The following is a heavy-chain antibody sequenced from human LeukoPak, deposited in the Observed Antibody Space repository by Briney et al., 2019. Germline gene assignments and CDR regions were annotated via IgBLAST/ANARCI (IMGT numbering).Heavy chain of an antibody. J-gene: IGHJ6*03. Sequence: PSETLSLTCAVYGGSFSGYYWSWIRQPPGKGLEWIGEINHSGSTNYNPSLKSRVTISVDTSKNQFSLKLSSVAAADTAVYYCARIRITMVRGPTYYYYYYMDVWGKGTTVTISS. CDR2: INHSGST. D-gene: IGHD3-10*01. CDR3: ARIRITMVRGPTYYYYYYMDV. CDR1: GGSFSGYY. V-gene: IGHV4-34*01.